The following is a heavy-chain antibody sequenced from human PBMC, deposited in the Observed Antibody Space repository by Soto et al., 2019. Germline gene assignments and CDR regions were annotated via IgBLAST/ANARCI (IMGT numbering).Heavy chain of an antibody. J-gene: IGHJ6*02. D-gene: IGHD2-8*01. V-gene: IGHV4-59*01. Sequence: QVELQESGPGLVKPSETLSLTCNVSGGSMRSYYWTWMRQSPGKGLEWRGNVFYSGNTNLNPSLRDRLSISVDTSKNKFSLMLNSVTAADTAVYYCARDLICCGMDVWGQGTTVTVSS. CDR1: GGSMRSYY. CDR2: VFYSGNT. CDR3: ARDLICCGMDV.